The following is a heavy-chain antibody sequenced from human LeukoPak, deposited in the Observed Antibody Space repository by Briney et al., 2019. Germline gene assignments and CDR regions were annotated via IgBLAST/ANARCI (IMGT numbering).Heavy chain of an antibody. J-gene: IGHJ4*02. Sequence: GGSLRLSCATSGLSFSSYWMSWVRQAPEKGPEWVANIKQDGTEKYYVDSMKGRFTISRDNAKNSLYLQMNSLRAEDTAVYYCARGKGYADYIGGLGTLVTVSS. CDR1: GLSFSSYW. CDR2: IKQDGTEK. D-gene: IGHD4-17*01. V-gene: IGHV3-7*05. CDR3: ARGKGYADYI.